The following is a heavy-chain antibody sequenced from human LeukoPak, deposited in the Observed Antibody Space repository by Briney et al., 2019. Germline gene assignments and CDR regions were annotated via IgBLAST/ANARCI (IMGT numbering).Heavy chain of an antibody. CDR3: ARDQPWELLRGNWFDP. D-gene: IGHD1-26*01. V-gene: IGHV4-39*07. J-gene: IGHJ5*02. CDR2: IYYSRST. CDR1: GGSISSSSYY. Sequence: PSETLSLTCTVSGGSISSSSYYWGWIRQPPGKGLEWIGSIYYSRSTYYNPSLKSRVTISVDTSKNQFSLKLSSVTAADTAVYYCARDQPWELLRGNWFDPWGQGTLVTVSS.